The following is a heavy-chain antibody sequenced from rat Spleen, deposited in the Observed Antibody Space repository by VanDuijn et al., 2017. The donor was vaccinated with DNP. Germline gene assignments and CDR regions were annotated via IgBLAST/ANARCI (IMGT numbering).Heavy chain of an antibody. Sequence: EVQLVESGGGLIRPGRSLKLSCAASGFTFSDYYMAWVRQTPKKGLEWVASITYEGSSTYYGDSVKGRFTISRDNAKSTLYLQMNSLRSEDTATYYCVTHTFYFVYWGQGVVVTVSS. CDR2: ITYEGSST. CDR1: GFTFSDYY. CDR3: VTHTFYFVY. V-gene: IGHV5-22*01. J-gene: IGHJ2*01.